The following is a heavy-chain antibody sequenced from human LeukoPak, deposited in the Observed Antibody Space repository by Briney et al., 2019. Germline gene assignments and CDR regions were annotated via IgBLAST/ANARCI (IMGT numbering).Heavy chain of an antibody. J-gene: IGHJ4*02. CDR1: GGSFSGYY. CDR2: INHSGCT. V-gene: IGHV4-34*01. CDR3: AREGVVVAASLFDY. D-gene: IGHD2-15*01. Sequence: SETLSLTCAVHGGSFSGYYWSWIRQPPGKGLEWIGEINHSGCTNYNPSLKSRVTISVDTSKSQFSLKLSSVTAADTAVYYCAREGVVVAASLFDYWGQGTLVTVSS.